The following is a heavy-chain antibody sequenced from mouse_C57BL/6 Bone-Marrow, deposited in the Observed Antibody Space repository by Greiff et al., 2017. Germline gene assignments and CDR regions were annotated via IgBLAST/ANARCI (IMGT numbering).Heavy chain of an antibody. CDR2: ISDGGSYT. CDR3: ARDLPVGVGYFDV. CDR1: GFTFSSYA. J-gene: IGHJ1*03. V-gene: IGHV5-4*01. Sequence: DVMLVESGGGLVKPGGSLKLSCAASGFTFSSYAMSWVRQTPEKRLEWVATISDGGSYTYYPDNVKGRFTISRDNAKNNLYLQMSHLKSEDTAMYYCARDLPVGVGYFDVWGTGTTVTVSA.